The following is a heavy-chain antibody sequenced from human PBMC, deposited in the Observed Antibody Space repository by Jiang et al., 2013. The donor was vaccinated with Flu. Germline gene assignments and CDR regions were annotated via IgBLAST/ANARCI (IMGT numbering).Heavy chain of an antibody. D-gene: IGHD1-26*01. CDR1: GGSFSGYY. CDR2: INHSGST. CDR3: AINPLIVGATSVVDY. V-gene: IGHV4-34*01. J-gene: IGHJ4*02. Sequence: LLKPSETLSLTCAVYGGSFSGYYWSWIRQPPGKGLEWIGEINHSGSTNYNPSLKSRVTISVDTSKNQFSLKLSSVTAADTAVYYCAINPLIVGATSVVDYWGQGTLVTVSS.